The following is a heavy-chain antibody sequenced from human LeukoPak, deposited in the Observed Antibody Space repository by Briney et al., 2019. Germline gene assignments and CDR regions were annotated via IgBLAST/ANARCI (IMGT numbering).Heavy chain of an antibody. CDR1: GCTFTSYA. J-gene: IGHJ4*02. CDR3: ARGVNCGGDCYSLDY. V-gene: IGHV1-3*02. CDR2: SNAGNGNT. D-gene: IGHD2-21*02. Sequence: ASVKVSCKASGCTFTSYAMHWVRQAPGQRLEWMGWSNAGNGNTKYSQEFQGRVTITRDTSASTAYMELSSLRSEDMAVYYCARGVNCGGDCYSLDYWGQGTLVTVSS.